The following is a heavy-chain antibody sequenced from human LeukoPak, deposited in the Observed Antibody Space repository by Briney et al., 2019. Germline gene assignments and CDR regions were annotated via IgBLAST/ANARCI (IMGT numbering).Heavy chain of an antibody. V-gene: IGHV4-34*01. J-gene: IGHJ4*02. CDR3: ATETRDRNFDY. Sequence: PSETLSLTCAVYGGSFSGYYWSWIRQPPGKGLEWIGEINHSGSTNYNPSLKSRVTISVDTSKNQFSLKLSSVTAADTAVYYCATETRDRNFDYWGQGTLVTVSS. CDR1: GGSFSGYY. D-gene: IGHD2-15*01. CDR2: INHSGST.